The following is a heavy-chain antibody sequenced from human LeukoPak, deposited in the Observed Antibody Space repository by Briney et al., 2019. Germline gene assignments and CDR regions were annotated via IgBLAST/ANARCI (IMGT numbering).Heavy chain of an antibody. CDR3: ATPYGSGSSYYYGMDV. V-gene: IGHV1-24*01. D-gene: IGHD3-10*01. CDR2: FDPEDGET. CDR1: GYTLTELS. J-gene: IGHJ6*02. Sequence: ASVKVSCKVSGYTLTELSMHWVRQAPGKGLEWMGGFDPEDGETIYAQKFQGRVTMTEDTSTDTAYMELSSLRSEDTAVYYCATPYGSGSSYYYGMDVWGQGTTVTVSS.